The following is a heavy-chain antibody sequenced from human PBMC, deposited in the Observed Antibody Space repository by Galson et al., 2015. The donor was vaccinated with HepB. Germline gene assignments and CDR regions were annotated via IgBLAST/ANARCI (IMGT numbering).Heavy chain of an antibody. CDR1: GFTFGDYA. CDR3: TRGHPGGGWPTIGYYYGMDV. Sequence: SLRLSCAASGFTFGDYAMSWFRQAPGKGLEWVGFIRSKAYGGTTEYAASVKGRFTISRDDSKSIAYLQMNSLKTEDTAVYYCTRGHPGGGWPTIGYYYGMDVWGQGTTVTVSS. V-gene: IGHV3-49*03. CDR2: IRSKAYGGTT. D-gene: IGHD2-15*01. J-gene: IGHJ6*02.